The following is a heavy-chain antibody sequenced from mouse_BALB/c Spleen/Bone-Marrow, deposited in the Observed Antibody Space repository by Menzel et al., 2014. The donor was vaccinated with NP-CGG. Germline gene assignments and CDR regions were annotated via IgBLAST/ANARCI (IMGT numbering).Heavy chain of an antibody. J-gene: IGHJ4*01. CDR2: IYPGSGNT. CDR3: TRSLGRAMDY. D-gene: IGHD4-1*01. Sequence: KQSGPELVRPGASVKLSCKASGYTFTSYWMHWVRQRPGQGLEWIGNIYPGSGNTNYDEKFKRKATLTVEASSNTAYTHLSSLTSEDSAVYYCTRSLGRAMDYWGQGTSVTVSS. CDR1: GYTFTSYW. V-gene: IGHV1S22*01.